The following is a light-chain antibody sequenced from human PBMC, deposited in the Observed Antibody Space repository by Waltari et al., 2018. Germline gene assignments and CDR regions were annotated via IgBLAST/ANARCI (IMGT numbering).Light chain of an antibody. CDR1: RSVSSTY. V-gene: IGKV3-20*01. CDR2: ATS. J-gene: IGKJ3*01. CDR3: QQYFRGPIS. Sequence: EIVLTQSPGTLSLSPGERATLSCRASRSVSSTYLAWYQQKPGQAPRLLIYATSSRATGIPARFSGSGSGTDFTLTISSLEPEDVATYFCQQYFRGPISFGPGTKLEMK.